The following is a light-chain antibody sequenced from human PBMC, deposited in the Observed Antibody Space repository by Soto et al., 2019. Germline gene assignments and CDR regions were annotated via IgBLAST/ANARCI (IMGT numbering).Light chain of an antibody. V-gene: IGLV4-69*01. CDR1: SGHSNYA. J-gene: IGLJ2*01. Sequence: QLVLSQSPSASASLGASVKVTCTLSSGHSNYAIAWHQQQPETGPRFLMKLNSDGSHTKGDGIPDRFSGSISGAERYLPISSLQSEDEADYYCQTWDTGTQVVFGGGTKLTVL. CDR3: QTWDTGTQVV. CDR2: LNSDGSH.